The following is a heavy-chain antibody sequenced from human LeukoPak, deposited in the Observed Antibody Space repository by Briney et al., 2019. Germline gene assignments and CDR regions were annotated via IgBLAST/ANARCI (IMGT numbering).Heavy chain of an antibody. J-gene: IGHJ5*02. CDR2: ISAYNGNT. CDR3: ARGPPRTIFGVVIAPNWFDP. Sequence: EASVKVSCKASGYTFTSYGISWVRQAPGQGLEWMGWISAYNGNTNYAQKLQGRVTMTTDTSTSTAYMELRSLRSDDTAVYYCARGPPRTIFGVVIAPNWFDPWGQGTLVTVPS. D-gene: IGHD3-3*01. V-gene: IGHV1-18*01. CDR1: GYTFTSYG.